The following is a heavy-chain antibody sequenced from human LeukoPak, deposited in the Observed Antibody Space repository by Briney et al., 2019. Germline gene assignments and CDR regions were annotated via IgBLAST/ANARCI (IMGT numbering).Heavy chain of an antibody. CDR2: ISAYNGDT. CDR1: GYTFSGYG. J-gene: IGHJ4*02. CDR3: ARLGTDY. D-gene: IGHD3-16*01. Sequence: ASVKVSCKASGYTFSGYGLSWVRQAPGQGLEWMGWISAYNGDTMYAQNLQGRLTMTTDTSTGTAYMELRTLRSDDTAVYFCARLGTDYWGQGTLVVVSS. V-gene: IGHV1-18*01.